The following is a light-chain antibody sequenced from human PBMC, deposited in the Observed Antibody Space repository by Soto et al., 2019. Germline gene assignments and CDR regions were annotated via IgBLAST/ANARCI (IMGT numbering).Light chain of an antibody. CDR2: DAS. V-gene: IGKV3-20*01. CDR3: QQYGSSPRT. Sequence: EIVLTQSPGTLSLSPGERATLSCRASQIFGSSFLAWYQQKPGQAPRLLIYDASSRATGIPDRFSGSGSGTDFTLTISRLEPEDFAVYYCQQYGSSPRTFGQGTKVDIK. CDR1: QIFGSSF. J-gene: IGKJ1*01.